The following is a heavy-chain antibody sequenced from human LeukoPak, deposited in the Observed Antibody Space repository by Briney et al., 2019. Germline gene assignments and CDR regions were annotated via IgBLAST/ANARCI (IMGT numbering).Heavy chain of an antibody. J-gene: IGHJ4*02. CDR1: GHTFTNYG. CDR2: IGAYNGNT. V-gene: IGHV1-18*01. D-gene: IGHD3-10*02. Sequence: GASVKVSCKSSGHTFTNYGFSWVRQAPGQGLQWMGWIGAYNGNTNYIQRLQGRLTLTTDTSTSTVYMELGSLTSDDTAVYYCARGGLDRSDHYVPFDYWGQGTLVTVSS. CDR3: ARGGLDRSDHYVPFDY.